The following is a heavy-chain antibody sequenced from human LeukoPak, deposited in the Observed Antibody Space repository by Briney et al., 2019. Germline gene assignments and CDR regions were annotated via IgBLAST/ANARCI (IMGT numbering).Heavy chain of an antibody. D-gene: IGHD6-13*01. Sequence: ASVKVSCKASGYTFTSYGISWVRQAPGQGLEWVGWISAYNGNTNYAQKLQGRVTMTTDTSTSTAYMELRSLRSDDTAVYYCATTEQGSWYGEHWGQGTLVTVSS. CDR3: ATTEQGSWYGEH. J-gene: IGHJ4*02. V-gene: IGHV1-18*01. CDR1: GYTFTSYG. CDR2: ISAYNGNT.